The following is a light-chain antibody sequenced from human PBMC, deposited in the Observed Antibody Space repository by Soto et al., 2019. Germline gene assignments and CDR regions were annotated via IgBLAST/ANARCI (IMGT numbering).Light chain of an antibody. Sequence: QSVLAQPASVSGSPGQSIAISCTGTSGVVGGFSLVSWYQQHPGKVPKVMISEGHRRPSGVPDRFSGSTSGNTASLTIPGLQADDEADYYCCLYIGATTYVFGTGTKVTVL. CDR2: EGH. CDR3: CLYIGATTYV. CDR1: SGVVGGFSL. J-gene: IGLJ1*01. V-gene: IGLV2-23*01.